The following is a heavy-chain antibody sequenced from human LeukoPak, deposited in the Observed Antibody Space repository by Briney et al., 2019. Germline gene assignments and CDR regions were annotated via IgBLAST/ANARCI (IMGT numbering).Heavy chain of an antibody. V-gene: IGHV1-58*01. J-gene: IGHJ6*04. CDR2: IVVGSGNT. CDR1: GFTFTSSA. D-gene: IGHD3-10*01. Sequence: GASVKVSCKASGFTFTSSAVQWVRQARGQRLEWIGWIVVGSGNTNYAQKFQERVTITRDMSTSTAYMELSSQRSEDTAVYYCAADSRRNYYGSGSYYIPYYYGMDVWGKGTTVTVSS. CDR3: AADSRRNYYGSGSYYIPYYYGMDV.